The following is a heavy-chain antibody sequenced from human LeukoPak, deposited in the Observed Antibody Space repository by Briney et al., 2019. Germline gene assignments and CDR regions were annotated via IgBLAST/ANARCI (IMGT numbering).Heavy chain of an antibody. CDR2: ISYDGSNK. CDR1: GFTFSSYG. J-gene: IGHJ4*02. CDR3: AKGAYYDYVWGSYRPYYFDY. D-gene: IGHD3-16*02. V-gene: IGHV3-30*18. Sequence: GGSLRLSCAASGFTFSSYGMHWVRQAPGKGLEWVAVISYDGSNKYYADSVKGRFIISRDNSKNTLYLQMNSLGAEDTAVYYCAKGAYYDYVWGSYRPYYFDYWGQGTLVTVSS.